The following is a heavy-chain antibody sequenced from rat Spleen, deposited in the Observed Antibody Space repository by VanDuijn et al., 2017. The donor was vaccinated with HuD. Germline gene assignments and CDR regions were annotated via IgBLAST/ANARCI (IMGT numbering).Heavy chain of an antibody. CDR1: GFTFSNYY. CDR2: ISYDGGST. D-gene: IGHD1-12*01. V-gene: IGHV5-20*01. Sequence: EVQLVESGGGLVQPGRSMHLSCAASGFTFSNYYMAWVRQAPTKGLEWVASISYDGGSTYYRDSVRGRFTISRVSAKNSLYLQMDSLRSEDTATYYCVAGRRYYDESYAMDAWGQGASVTVSS. J-gene: IGHJ4*01. CDR3: VAGRRYYDESYAMDA.